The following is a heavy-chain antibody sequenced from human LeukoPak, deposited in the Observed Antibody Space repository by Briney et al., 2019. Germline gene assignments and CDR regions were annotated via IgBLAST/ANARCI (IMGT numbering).Heavy chain of an antibody. CDR1: GYTFTGYY. D-gene: IGHD4-17*01. J-gene: IGHJ5*02. CDR2: INPNSGGT. CDR3: ARDYGDYVPGGFDP. Sequence: PSVKVSCKASGYTFTGYYMHWVRQAPGQGLEWMGWINPNSGGTNYAQKFQGRVTMTRDTSISTAYMELSRLRSDDTAVYYCARDYGDYVPGGFDPWGQGTLVTVSS. V-gene: IGHV1-2*02.